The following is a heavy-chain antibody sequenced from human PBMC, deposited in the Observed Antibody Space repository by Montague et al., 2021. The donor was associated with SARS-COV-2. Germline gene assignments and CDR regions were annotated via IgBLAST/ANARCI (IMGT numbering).Heavy chain of an antibody. J-gene: IGHJ4*02. Sequence: SETLSLTCAVQGGSISAYNGSWHGRPPGKGQEWIAEINRSGSTNYNPSLKSRVTISVDTSKNQFSLKLSSVTAADTAVYYCARGLAELRYFDWYHYYFDYWGQGTLVTVSS. D-gene: IGHD3-9*01. V-gene: IGHV4-34*01. CDR1: GGSISAYN. CDR3: ARGLAELRYFDWYHYYFDY. CDR2: INRSGST.